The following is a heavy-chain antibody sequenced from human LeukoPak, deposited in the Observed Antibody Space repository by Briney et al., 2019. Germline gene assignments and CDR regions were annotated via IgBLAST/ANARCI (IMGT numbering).Heavy chain of an antibody. Sequence: GALVKVSCKTSGYTFTDYYIHWVRQAPGQGLEWMGWIVPNSGGTNYAQKFQGRVTMTRDTSISTAYMELNRLRYDDTAVHYCATLGATSFDYWGQGALVTVSS. CDR3: ATLGATSFDY. D-gene: IGHD1-26*01. CDR2: IVPNSGGT. CDR1: GYTFTDYY. J-gene: IGHJ4*02. V-gene: IGHV1-2*02.